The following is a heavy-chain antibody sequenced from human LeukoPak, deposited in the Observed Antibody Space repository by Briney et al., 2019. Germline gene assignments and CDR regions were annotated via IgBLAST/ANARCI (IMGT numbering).Heavy chain of an antibody. CDR3: ARVSGGYYTFFDY. CDR2: INPNSGGT. V-gene: IGHV1-2*02. Sequence: GASVKVSCKASGYTFTGYYMHWVRQAPGQGLEWMGWINPNSGGTNYAQKFQGRVTMTRDTSISTAYMELSRLRSDDTAVYYCARVSGGYYTFFDYWGQGTLVTVSS. J-gene: IGHJ4*02. D-gene: IGHD3-3*01. CDR1: GYTFTGYY.